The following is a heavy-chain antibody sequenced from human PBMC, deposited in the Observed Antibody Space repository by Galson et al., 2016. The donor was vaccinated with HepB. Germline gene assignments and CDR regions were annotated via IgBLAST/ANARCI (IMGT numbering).Heavy chain of an antibody. Sequence: SLRLSCAASGFTFKNYAMSWVRQAPGKGLEWVSAVSGSGDTTYYTDSVKGRFTASRDNSKNTLFLHMDSPRAEDTAVYYCAKDLMPVAILGVVTYYFDSWGLGTLVTVSS. D-gene: IGHD3-3*01. CDR1: GFTFKNYA. J-gene: IGHJ4*02. CDR2: VSGSGDTT. V-gene: IGHV3-23*01. CDR3: AKDLMPVAILGVVTYYFDS.